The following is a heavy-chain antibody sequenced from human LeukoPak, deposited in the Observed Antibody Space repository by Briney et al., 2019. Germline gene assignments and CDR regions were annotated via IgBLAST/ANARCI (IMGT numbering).Heavy chain of an antibody. V-gene: IGHV4-59*08. Sequence: SETLSLTCTVSGGSMSSYYWTWLRQPPGKELEWIGYIYNSGSTNYNPSLKSRVTISVDTSKNQFSLKLTSVSAADTAVYYCARRRASGFGELLDFWGQGTLVTVSS. D-gene: IGHD3-10*01. J-gene: IGHJ4*02. CDR1: GGSMSSYY. CDR3: ARRRASGFGELLDF. CDR2: IYNSGST.